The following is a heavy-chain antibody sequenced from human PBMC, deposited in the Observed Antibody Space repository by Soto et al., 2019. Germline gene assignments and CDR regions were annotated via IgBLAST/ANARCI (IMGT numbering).Heavy chain of an antibody. J-gene: IGHJ6*02. CDR3: ARSSVVAVSYYHGMDV. V-gene: IGHV3-33*01. Sequence: QVQLVESGGGVVQPGKSLRLSCAASGFSFSSYAMHWVRQAPGKGLEWEAVIWYDGSNKYYADSVQGRFTISRDNSKNSLYMQMNSLRVEDTAVYFCARSSVVAVSYYHGMDVWGQGTTVTVS. D-gene: IGHD2-15*01. CDR1: GFSFSSYA. CDR2: IWYDGSNK.